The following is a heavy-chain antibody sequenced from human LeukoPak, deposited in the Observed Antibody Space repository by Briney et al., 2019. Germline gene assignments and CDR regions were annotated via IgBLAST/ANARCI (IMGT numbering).Heavy chain of an antibody. CDR1: GFTVSSNY. CDR2: IYSGGST. V-gene: IGHV3-53*05. CDR3: ARGPIEELFDY. D-gene: IGHD1-7*01. Sequence: GGSLRLSCAASGFTVSSNYMSWVRQAPGKGLEWVSVIYSGGSTYYADSVKGRFTISRDNSKSTLYLQMNSLRAEDTAVYYCARGPIEELFDYWGQGTLVTVSS. J-gene: IGHJ4*02.